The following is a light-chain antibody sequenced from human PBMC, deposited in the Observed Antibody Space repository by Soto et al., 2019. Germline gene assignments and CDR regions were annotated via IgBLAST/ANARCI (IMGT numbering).Light chain of an antibody. V-gene: IGKV3-15*01. Sequence: EIVMTQSPATLSVSPGERATLSCRASQSVSTKLAWYQKRPGQAPRLLIYATSTRVTGIPARFSGSGFGTEFTLTIRSLQSEDFAVYYCQQYNNWSSITFGQGTRLDIK. CDR1: QSVSTK. CDR3: QQYNNWSSIT. J-gene: IGKJ5*01. CDR2: ATS.